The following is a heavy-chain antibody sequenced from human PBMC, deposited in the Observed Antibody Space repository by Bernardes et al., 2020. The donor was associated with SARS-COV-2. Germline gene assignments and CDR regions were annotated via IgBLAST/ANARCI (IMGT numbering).Heavy chain of an antibody. Sequence: SGYTLSKPTQTLTLTCPFSGFSLSHSGMCVSWIRQPPGKALEWLALIDWDDDKYYSTSLKTRLTISKDTSKNQVVLTMTNMDPVDTATYYCARLSYDILTGYSTFDYWGQGTLVTVSS. CDR2: IDWDDDK. CDR1: GFSLSHSGMC. CDR3: ARLSYDILTGYSTFDY. V-gene: IGHV2-70*01. J-gene: IGHJ4*02. D-gene: IGHD3-9*01.